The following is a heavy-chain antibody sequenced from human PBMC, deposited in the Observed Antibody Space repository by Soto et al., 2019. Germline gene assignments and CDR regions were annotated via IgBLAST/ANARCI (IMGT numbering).Heavy chain of an antibody. CDR3: GKGRSGDVGVFY. V-gene: IGHV1-2*02. CDR2: ISPNSGGT. D-gene: IGHD1-26*01. CDR1: GYTFTGYY. Sequence: GASVKVSCKASGYTFTGYYIHWVRQAPGQGPEWMGEISPNSGGTKYAQRFQGRVTMTRDTSITTVYMELSNLSPDDTAVYYCGKGRSGDVGVFYWGQGTLVTVPS. J-gene: IGHJ4*02.